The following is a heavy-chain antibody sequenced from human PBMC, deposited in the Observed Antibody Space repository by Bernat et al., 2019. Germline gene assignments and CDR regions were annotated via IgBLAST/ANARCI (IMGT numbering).Heavy chain of an antibody. Sequence: EVQLLESGGGLVQPGGSLRLSCAASGFTFSSYAMSWVRQAPGKGLEWVSAISGSGGSTYYAESVKGRFTISRDNSKNTLYLQMNSLRAEDTAVYYCASGIAVAANVPVDYWGQGTLVTVSS. CDR2: ISGSGGST. CDR3: ASGIAVAANVPVDY. D-gene: IGHD6-19*01. V-gene: IGHV3-23*01. CDR1: GFTFSSYA. J-gene: IGHJ4*02.